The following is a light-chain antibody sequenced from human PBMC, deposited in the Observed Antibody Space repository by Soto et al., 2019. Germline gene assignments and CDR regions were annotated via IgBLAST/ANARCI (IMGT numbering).Light chain of an antibody. CDR2: AAS. J-gene: IGKJ3*01. CDR1: QSISSY. CDR3: QQSYSSPFT. V-gene: IGKV1-39*01. Sequence: DIQMTQSPSSLSASVGDRVTITCRASQSISSYLNWYQQKPGKAPNLLIYAASRLQSGVPSKFSGSRSGTDFTLTISSLQPEDFATYYCQQSYSSPFTFGPGTKVDIK.